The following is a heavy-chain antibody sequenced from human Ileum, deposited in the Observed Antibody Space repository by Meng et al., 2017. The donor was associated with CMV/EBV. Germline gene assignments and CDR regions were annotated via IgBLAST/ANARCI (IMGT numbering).Heavy chain of an antibody. D-gene: IGHD3-9*01. Sequence: IHWVRRAPGQGLEWLGWIIAANGNTKYSAESQGRIGNTRDMSASTMYMELSSLRPEDTALYYCARDLKWLSDNYYDLLTATPNGAFDYWGQGTLVTVSS. CDR3: ARDLKWLSDNYYDLLTATPNGAFDY. V-gene: IGHV1-3*03. J-gene: IGHJ4*02. CDR2: IIAANGNT.